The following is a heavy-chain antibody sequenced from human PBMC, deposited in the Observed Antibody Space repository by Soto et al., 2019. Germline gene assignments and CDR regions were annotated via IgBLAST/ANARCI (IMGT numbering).Heavy chain of an antibody. Sequence: TETLSLTCTVSGGSVSSGSYYWSWIRQPPGKGLEWIGYIYYSGSTNYNPSLKSRVTISVDTSKNHFSLKLSSVTAADTAVYYCARVKGGSGSYLLDYWGQGTLVTVSS. J-gene: IGHJ4*02. CDR3: ARVKGGSGSYLLDY. CDR1: GGSVSSGSYY. CDR2: IYYSGST. V-gene: IGHV4-61*03. D-gene: IGHD3-10*01.